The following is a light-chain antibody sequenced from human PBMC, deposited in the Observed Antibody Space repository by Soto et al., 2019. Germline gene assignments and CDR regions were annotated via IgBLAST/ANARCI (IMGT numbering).Light chain of an antibody. CDR2: GAS. CDR1: HGINS. Sequence: DIQMTQSPSLASAFVGGRVTLNFRGRHGINSLAWYQHKPGKAPKLLIFGASTLQSGVPSRFSGSGSETDFTLTITSLQPEDFATYYCQQANSYPNTFGQGTQLEIK. V-gene: IGKV1D-12*01. CDR3: QQANSYPNT. J-gene: IGKJ5*01.